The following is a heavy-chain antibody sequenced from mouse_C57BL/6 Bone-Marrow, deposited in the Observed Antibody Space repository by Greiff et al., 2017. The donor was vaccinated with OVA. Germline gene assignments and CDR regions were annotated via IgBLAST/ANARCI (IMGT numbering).Heavy chain of an antibody. J-gene: IGHJ2*01. D-gene: IGHD4-1*01. CDR3: ARHLTGTVYFDY. Sequence: VQLEQSGADFVKPGASLKLSCAASGFTFSSYGMSWVRQTPDQRLEWVATISPGGGYTYYPDSVQGRFTISRDNAKNTLYLQMSSLKSEDTAMYYCARHLTGTVYFDYWGQGTTLTVSS. CDR2: ISPGGGYT. V-gene: IGHV5-6*01. CDR1: GFTFSSYG.